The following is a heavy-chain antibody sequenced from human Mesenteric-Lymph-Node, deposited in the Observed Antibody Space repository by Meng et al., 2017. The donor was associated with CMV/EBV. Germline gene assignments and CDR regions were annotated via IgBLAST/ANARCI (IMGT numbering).Heavy chain of an antibody. J-gene: IGHJ1*01. CDR1: GFPFSSNA. Sequence: GGSLRLSCAASGFPFSSNAMNWVRQAPGKGLEWVSVIYTGGSTSYADSVKGRFTISRDNAKNSMYLQMNSLRVEDTAVYYCGYSSGWYTDHWGQGTLVTVSS. V-gene: IGHV3-23*03. D-gene: IGHD6-19*01. CDR2: IYTGGST. CDR3: GYSSGWYTDH.